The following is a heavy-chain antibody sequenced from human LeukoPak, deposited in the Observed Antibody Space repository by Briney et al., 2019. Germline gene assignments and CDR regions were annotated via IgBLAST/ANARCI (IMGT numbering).Heavy chain of an antibody. D-gene: IGHD1-26*01. CDR3: ARGGSYLSAFDI. CDR2: ISHDGSSK. J-gene: IGHJ3*02. V-gene: IGHV3-30*03. Sequence: GGSLRLSCAASGFTFSSYGMHWVRQAPGKGLEWVAVISHDGSSKYYADSVKGRFTISRDNYKNTLYLQMNSLRAEDTAVYYCARGGSYLSAFDIWGQGTMVTVSS. CDR1: GFTFSSYG.